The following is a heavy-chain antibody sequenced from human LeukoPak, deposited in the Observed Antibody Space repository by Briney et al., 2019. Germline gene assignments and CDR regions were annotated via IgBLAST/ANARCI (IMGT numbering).Heavy chain of an antibody. D-gene: IGHD3-3*01. CDR2: IFYRGST. Sequence: SETLSLTCTVSGGSISSYYWSWIRQPPGKGLEWVGYIFYRGSTNYNPSLKSRVTISVDTSKNQFSLKLSSVTAADTAVYYCARDRAPYYDFWSGPGWFDPWGQGTLVTVSS. CDR1: GGSISSYY. J-gene: IGHJ5*02. V-gene: IGHV4-59*01. CDR3: ARDRAPYYDFWSGPGWFDP.